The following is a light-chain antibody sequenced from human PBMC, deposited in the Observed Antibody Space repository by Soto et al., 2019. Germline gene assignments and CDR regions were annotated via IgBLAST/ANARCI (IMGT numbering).Light chain of an antibody. CDR2: NDG. V-gene: IGLV3-21*02. J-gene: IGLJ1*01. CDR1: NIGIKS. Sequence: SYELTQPPSVSVAPGQTARIPCGGNNIGIKSVHWYQQKPGQAPVLVVYNDGDRPSGIPDRFSGSNSGNTATLTVSMVEAGDEADYYCQVWDSSSDHYVFGTGTKVTVL. CDR3: QVWDSSSDHYV.